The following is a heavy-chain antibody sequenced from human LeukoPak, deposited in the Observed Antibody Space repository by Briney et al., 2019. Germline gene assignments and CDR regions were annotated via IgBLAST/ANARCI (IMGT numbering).Heavy chain of an antibody. CDR2: ITSSSSYI. J-gene: IGHJ5*02. CDR1: GFTFSTYS. Sequence: GGSLRLSCAASGFTFSTYSMNWVRPAPGKGLEWVSYITSSSSYIYYADSVKGRFTISRDNAKNSLYLQMNSLRAEDTAVYYCARGYTVTTGNWFDPWGQGTLVTVSS. V-gene: IGHV3-21*01. CDR3: ARGYTVTTGNWFDP. D-gene: IGHD4-17*01.